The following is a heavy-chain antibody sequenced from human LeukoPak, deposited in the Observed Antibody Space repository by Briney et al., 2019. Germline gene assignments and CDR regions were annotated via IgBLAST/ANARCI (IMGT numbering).Heavy chain of an antibody. D-gene: IGHD2-2*01. Sequence: ASVKVSCKAFGGSFSSEAISWVRQAPGQGLEWMGGIIPIFGTANYAQKFQGRVTITTDESTSTAYMELSSLRSEDTAVYYCATVPAAMWEIYFQHWGQGTLVTVSS. CDR2: IIPIFGTA. J-gene: IGHJ1*01. CDR3: ATVPAAMWEIYFQH. CDR1: GGSFSSEA. V-gene: IGHV1-69*05.